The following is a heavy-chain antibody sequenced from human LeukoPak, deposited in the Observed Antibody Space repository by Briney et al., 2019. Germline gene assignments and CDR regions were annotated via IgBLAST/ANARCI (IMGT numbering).Heavy chain of an antibody. D-gene: IGHD6-6*01. Sequence: GGSLRLSCAASGLTFSSYAMSWVRQAPGKGLEWVSAISGSDSSTYYADSVKGRFSISRDDPKNTLYLQMNSLRAEDTAVCYCAKSRSAYSTSSFDYWGQGTLVTVSS. CDR3: AKSRSAYSTSSFDY. J-gene: IGHJ4*02. CDR1: GLTFSSYA. V-gene: IGHV3-23*01. CDR2: ISGSDSST.